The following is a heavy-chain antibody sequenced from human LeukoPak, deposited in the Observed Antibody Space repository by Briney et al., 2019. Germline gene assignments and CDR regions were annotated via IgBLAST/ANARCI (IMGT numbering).Heavy chain of an antibody. CDR2: INPDTGDK. CDR3: ARTTSMTASGYDY. CDR1: GYTFTNYH. D-gene: IGHD2-21*02. J-gene: IGHJ4*02. V-gene: IGHV1-8*03. Sequence: ASVKVSCKASGYTFTNYHINWVRQPSGQGLEWMTWINPDTGDKGYARKFQDRVAITTDTSISTAYMELSSLSSEDTAVYFCARTTSMTASGYDYWGQGTLVTVSS.